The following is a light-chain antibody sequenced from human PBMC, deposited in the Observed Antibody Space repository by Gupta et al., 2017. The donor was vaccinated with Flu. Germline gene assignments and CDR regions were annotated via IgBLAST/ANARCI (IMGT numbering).Light chain of an antibody. CDR2: KVS. Sequence: VTLGQPASISCRSSQRLVHSDGNTYLNWFQQRPGQSPRRLIYKVSNRDSGVPDRISGSGSDADFTLKISGVEAEDVGIYYCMQGVHWPYTFGQGTKLEIK. CDR1: QRLVHSDGNTY. J-gene: IGKJ2*01. V-gene: IGKV2-30*02. CDR3: MQGVHWPYT.